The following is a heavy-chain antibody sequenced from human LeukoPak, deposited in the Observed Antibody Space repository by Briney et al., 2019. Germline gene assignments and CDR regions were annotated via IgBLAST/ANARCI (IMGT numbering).Heavy chain of an antibody. CDR1: GYTFTSYA. CDR2: INAGNGNT. Sequence: ASVKVSCKASGYTFTSYAMHWVRQAPGQRLEWMGWINAGNGNTEYSQKFQGRVTITRDTSASTAYMELSSLRSEDTAVYYCARDWDPTWFGELFPYWGQGTLVTVSS. D-gene: IGHD3-10*01. V-gene: IGHV1-3*01. CDR3: ARDWDPTWFGELFPY. J-gene: IGHJ4*02.